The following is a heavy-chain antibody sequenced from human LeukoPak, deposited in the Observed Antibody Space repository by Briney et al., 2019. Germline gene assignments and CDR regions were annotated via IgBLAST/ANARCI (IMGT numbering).Heavy chain of an antibody. Sequence: PGGSLRLSCAASGFTFSSYAMSWVRQAPGKGLEWVSAISGSGGSTYYADSVKGRFTISRDNSKNTLYLQMNSLRAEDTAVYYCAKVYWGYSYGYALGDYWGQGTLVTVSS. D-gene: IGHD5-18*01. J-gene: IGHJ4*02. CDR2: ISGSGGST. CDR1: GFTFSSYA. CDR3: AKVYWGYSYGYALGDY. V-gene: IGHV3-23*01.